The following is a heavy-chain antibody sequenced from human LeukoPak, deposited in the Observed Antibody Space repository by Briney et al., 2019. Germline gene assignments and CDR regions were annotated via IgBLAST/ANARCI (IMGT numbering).Heavy chain of an antibody. Sequence: GASVKVSCKASGYTFTSYDINWVRQATGQGLEWMGWMNPNSGNTGYAQKFQGRVTMTRNTSISTAYMELSSLRSEDTAVYYCARGRGYYYGSLTGGDFWGQGTLVTVSS. D-gene: IGHD3-10*01. CDR3: ARGRGYYYGSLTGGDF. CDR2: MNPNSGNT. CDR1: GYTFTSYD. V-gene: IGHV1-8*01. J-gene: IGHJ4*02.